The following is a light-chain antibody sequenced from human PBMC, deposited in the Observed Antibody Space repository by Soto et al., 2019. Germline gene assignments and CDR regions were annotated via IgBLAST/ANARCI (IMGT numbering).Light chain of an antibody. V-gene: IGKV4-1*01. Sequence: DIVMTQSPDSLAVSLGERANINCKSSRSVLYSSNNKNYLAWYQHKPGQSPKLLIYWASTRESGVPDRFSGSRSGTEFTPTSSSLQGGDVAVYYAQQYYNPLLTFGGGTKVEIK. CDR1: RSVLYSSNNKNY. CDR2: WAS. CDR3: QQYYNPLLT. J-gene: IGKJ4*02.